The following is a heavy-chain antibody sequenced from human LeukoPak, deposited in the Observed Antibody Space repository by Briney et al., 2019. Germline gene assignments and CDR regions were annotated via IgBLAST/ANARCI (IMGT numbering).Heavy chain of an antibody. D-gene: IGHD4-17*01. J-gene: IGHJ4*02. CDR1: GFTFSSYA. V-gene: IGHV3-23*01. CDR2: INSAGST. CDR3: AKDQNTVATAPFDY. Sequence: GGSLRLSCAASGFTFSSYAMSWVRQAPGKGLEWVSAINSAGSTYYGDSVRGRFTISRDNSKNVLHLQMNSLRAEDTALYCCAKDQNTVATAPFDYWGLGTLVTVSS.